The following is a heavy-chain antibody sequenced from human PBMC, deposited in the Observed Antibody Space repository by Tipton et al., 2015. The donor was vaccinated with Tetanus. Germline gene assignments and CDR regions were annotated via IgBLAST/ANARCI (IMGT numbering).Heavy chain of an antibody. V-gene: IGHV3-73*01. CDR2: IRSKANSYAT. CDR1: GFTFSGSA. D-gene: IGHD3-9*01. Sequence: SLRLSCAASGFTFSGSAMHWVRQASGKGLEWVGRIRSKANSYATAYAASVKGRFTISRDDSKNTAYLQMNSLKTEDTAVYYCTSTYYDILTGPDGDYYYYYGMDVWGQGTTVTVSS. CDR3: TSTYYDILTGPDGDYYYYYGMDV. J-gene: IGHJ6*02.